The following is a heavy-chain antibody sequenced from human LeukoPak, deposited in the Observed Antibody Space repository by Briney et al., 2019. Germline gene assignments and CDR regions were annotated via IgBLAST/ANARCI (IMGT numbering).Heavy chain of an antibody. CDR1: GGSFSGYY. D-gene: IGHD6-19*01. Sequence: PSETLSLTCAVYGGSFSGYYWSWIRQPPGKGLEWIGEINHSRSTNYNPSLKSRVTISVDTSKNQFSLKLSSVTAADTAVYYCARDRSGKQWRGNKNYYYYMDVWGKGTTVTVSS. CDR3: ARDRSGKQWRGNKNYYYYMDV. J-gene: IGHJ6*03. CDR2: INHSRST. V-gene: IGHV4-34*01.